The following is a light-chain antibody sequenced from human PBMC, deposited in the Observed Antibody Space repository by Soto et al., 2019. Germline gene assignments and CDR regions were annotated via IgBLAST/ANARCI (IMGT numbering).Light chain of an antibody. J-gene: IGKJ1*01. V-gene: IGKV1-5*03. Sequence: DIQMTQSPSTLSASVGDRVTITCRASQNIRTWLAWYQQKPGKAPNLLIYAASSLESGVPSRFSGSGSATEFTLTISSLQPDDFATYYCQQYYSYPWTFGQGTKVDI. CDR1: QNIRTW. CDR2: AAS. CDR3: QQYYSYPWT.